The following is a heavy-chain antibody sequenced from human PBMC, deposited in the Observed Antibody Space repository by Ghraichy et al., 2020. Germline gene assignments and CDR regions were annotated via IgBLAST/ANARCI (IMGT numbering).Heavy chain of an antibody. D-gene: IGHD3-22*01. CDR3: AKWAGYYDIGGSYYYLGLDV. Sequence: SVKVSCKASGDTFSSYSISWVRQAPGQGLEWMGEIVPIFGTPTYAEKFRDTVTITADESTNTVYMELTRLRSEYTAVYYCAKWAGYYDIGGSYYYLGLDVWGQGTTVTVYS. V-gene: IGHV1-69*13. CDR1: GDTFSSYS. CDR2: IVPIFGTP. J-gene: IGHJ6*02.